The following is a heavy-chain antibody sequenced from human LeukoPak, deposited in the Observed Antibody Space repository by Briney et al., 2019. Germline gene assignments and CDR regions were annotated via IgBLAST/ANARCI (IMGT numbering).Heavy chain of an antibody. J-gene: IGHJ4*02. Sequence: GGSLRLSCAASGFTFSSYAMHWVRQDPGKGLEWVAVISYDGSNKYYADSVKGRFTISRDNSKNTLYLQMNSLRAEDTAVYYCARGRPHRDGYNYFDYWGQGTLVTVSS. CDR1: GFTFSSYA. V-gene: IGHV3-30-3*01. D-gene: IGHD5-24*01. CDR3: ARGRPHRDGYNYFDY. CDR2: ISYDGSNK.